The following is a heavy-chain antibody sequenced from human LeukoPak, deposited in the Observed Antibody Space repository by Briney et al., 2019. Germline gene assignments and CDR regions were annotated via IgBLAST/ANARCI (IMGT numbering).Heavy chain of an antibody. D-gene: IGHD3-22*01. V-gene: IGHV1-69*13. CDR2: IIPIFGTA. CDR3: ARARSPYYDSSGYRNWFDP. CDR1: GGTFSSYA. J-gene: IGHJ5*02. Sequence: SVKVSCKASGGTFSSYAISWVRQAPGQGLEWMGGIIPIFGTANYAQKFQGRVTITADESTSTAYMELSSLRSEDTAVYYYARARSPYYDSSGYRNWFDPWGQGTLVSVSS.